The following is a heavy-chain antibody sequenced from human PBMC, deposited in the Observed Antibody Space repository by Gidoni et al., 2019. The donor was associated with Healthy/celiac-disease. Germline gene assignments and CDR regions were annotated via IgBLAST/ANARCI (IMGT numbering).Heavy chain of an antibody. CDR2: INHSGST. CDR1: GGSFSGYY. Sequence: QVQLQQWGAGLLKPSETLSLTCAVYGGSFSGYYWSWIRQPPGKGLEWIGEINHSGSTNYNPALKSRVTISVDTSKNQFSLKLSSVTAADTAVYYCALPLGVVVPAASYAFDIWGQGTMVTVSS. CDR3: ALPLGVVVPAASYAFDI. D-gene: IGHD2-2*01. V-gene: IGHV4-34*01. J-gene: IGHJ3*02.